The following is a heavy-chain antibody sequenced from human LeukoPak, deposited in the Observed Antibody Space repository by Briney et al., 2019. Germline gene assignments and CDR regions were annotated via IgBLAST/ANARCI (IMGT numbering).Heavy chain of an antibody. CDR1: GFTFSNYW. J-gene: IGHJ5*02. CDR2: IKEDGSEK. Sequence: PGGSLRLSCAASGFTFSNYWMTWVRQAPGKGLEWVASIKEDGSEKSHVDSVKGRFTISRDNAKNSLFLQMNSLGAEDTAVYYCVRGGSYTFDPWGQGILVTVSS. D-gene: IGHD1-26*01. CDR3: VRGGSYTFDP. V-gene: IGHV3-7*01.